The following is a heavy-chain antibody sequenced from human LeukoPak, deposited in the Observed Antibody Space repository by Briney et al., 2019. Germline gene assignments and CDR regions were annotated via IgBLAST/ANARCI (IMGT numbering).Heavy chain of an antibody. CDR2: IYYSGST. Sequence: SETLSLTCTVSGGSISSSSYYWGWIRQPPGKGLEWIGSIYYSGSTYYNPSLKSRVTISVDTSKNQFSLKLSSVTAADTAVYYCARDLGIAAAGYMDVWGKGTTVTISS. V-gene: IGHV4-39*01. CDR3: ARDLGIAAAGYMDV. CDR1: GGSISSSSYY. D-gene: IGHD6-13*01. J-gene: IGHJ6*03.